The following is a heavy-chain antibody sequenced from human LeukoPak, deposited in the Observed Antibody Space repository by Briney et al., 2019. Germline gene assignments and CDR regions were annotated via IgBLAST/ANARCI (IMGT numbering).Heavy chain of an antibody. Sequence: KPSETLSLTCTVSGGSISTYNWSWIRKPPGKGLEWIGNIYYSGSTIYNPSLESRVMMSVDTSENQLSLNLTSVTAADTAVYYCARGSNGDYWGQGTLVTVSS. CDR3: ARGSNGDY. J-gene: IGHJ4*02. D-gene: IGHD1-1*01. CDR1: GGSISTYN. CDR2: IYYSGST. V-gene: IGHV4-59*01.